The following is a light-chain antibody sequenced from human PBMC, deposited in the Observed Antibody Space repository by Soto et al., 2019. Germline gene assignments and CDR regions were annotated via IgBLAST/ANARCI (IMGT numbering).Light chain of an antibody. CDR3: LQDSSYPRT. J-gene: IGKJ1*01. V-gene: IGKV1-6*01. CDR2: GTS. Sequence: AIQMTQSPSSLSASVGDRVTITCRASQGSGTELGWYQQRPGKAPRLLIYGTSTLQYGVPSRFSGSGSDTDFTLIISSLQTEDFATDYWLQDSSYPRTFGQGTKVEIK. CDR1: QGSGTE.